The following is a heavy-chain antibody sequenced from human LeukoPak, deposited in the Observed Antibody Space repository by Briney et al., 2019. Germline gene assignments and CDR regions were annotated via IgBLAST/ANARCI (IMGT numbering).Heavy chain of an antibody. CDR1: GGSISSSSYY. V-gene: IGHV4-39*07. D-gene: IGHD4-23*01. CDR2: IYYSGST. CDR3: ARGGGGKSFDY. Sequence: SETLSLTCTVPGGSISSSSYYWGWIRQPPGKGLEWIGSIYYSGSTYYNPSLKSRVTISVDTSKNQFSLKLSSVTAADTAVYYCARGGGGKSFDYWGQGTLVTVSS. J-gene: IGHJ4*02.